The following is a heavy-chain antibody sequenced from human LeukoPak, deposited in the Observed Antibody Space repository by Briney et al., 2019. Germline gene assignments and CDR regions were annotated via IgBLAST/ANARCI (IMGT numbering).Heavy chain of an antibody. D-gene: IGHD2-2*01. J-gene: IGHJ4*02. Sequence: PSDTLSLTCTVSGGSMSSSSYYWDWIRQPPGKGLEWIGSIYYSGSTNYNPSLKSRVTISVDTSKNQFSLKLSSVTAADTAVYYCARGSLGGYCSSTSCSPFDYWGQGTLVTVSS. CDR3: ARGSLGGYCSSTSCSPFDY. CDR1: GGSMSSSSYY. CDR2: IYYSGST. V-gene: IGHV4-39*07.